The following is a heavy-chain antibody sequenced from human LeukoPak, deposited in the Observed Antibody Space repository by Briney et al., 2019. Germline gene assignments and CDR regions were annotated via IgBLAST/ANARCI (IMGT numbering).Heavy chain of an antibody. Sequence: KPGGSLRLSCGASGFSFSTSAMNWVRQAPGKGLEWVSSINSGSTFIFYADSVKGRFTIPRDNTNNSLHLQMDSLRAEDTAVYYCARGAGSLNFWGQGTLVTVSS. CDR1: GFSFSTSA. D-gene: IGHD2-15*01. J-gene: IGHJ4*02. CDR3: ARGAGSLNF. V-gene: IGHV3-21*01. CDR2: INSGSTFI.